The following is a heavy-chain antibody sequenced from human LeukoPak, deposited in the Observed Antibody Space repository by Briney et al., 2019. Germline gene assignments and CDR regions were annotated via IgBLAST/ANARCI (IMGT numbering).Heavy chain of an antibody. CDR2: IYYSGST. J-gene: IGHJ4*02. CDR1: GGSISSGGYY. CDR3: AREYSRFGYFDY. Sequence: PSETLSLTCTVSGGSISSGGYYWSWIRQHPGKGLEWIGYIYYSGSTYYNPSLKSRVTISVDTSKNQFSLKLSSVTAADTAVYYCAREYSRFGYFDYWGQGTLVTVSS. V-gene: IGHV4-31*03. D-gene: IGHD3-10*01.